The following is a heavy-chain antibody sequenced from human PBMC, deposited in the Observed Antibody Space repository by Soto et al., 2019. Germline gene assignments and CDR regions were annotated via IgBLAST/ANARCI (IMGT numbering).Heavy chain of an antibody. CDR3: ARYTAMVTITTRDVYYYYGMDV. V-gene: IGHV1-69*06. CDR1: GGTFSSYA. Sequence: ASVKVSCKASGGTFSSYAISWVRQAPGQGLEWMGGIIPLFGTANYAQKFQGRVTITADKSTSTAYMELSSLRSEDTAVYYCARYTAMVTITTRDVYYYYGMDVWGQGTTVTVSS. J-gene: IGHJ6*02. CDR2: IIPLFGTA. D-gene: IGHD5-18*01.